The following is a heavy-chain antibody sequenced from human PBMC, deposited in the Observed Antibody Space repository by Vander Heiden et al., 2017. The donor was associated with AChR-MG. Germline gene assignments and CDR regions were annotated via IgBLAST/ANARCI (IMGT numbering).Heavy chain of an antibody. CDR2: IYYGGST. Sequence: QLQLQESGPGLVKPSETLSPTCTFSGCSISSYICCWGWVRQPPGKGLEWIGSIYYGGSTYYNPSLKSRVTISVDTSKNQFSLKLSSVTAADTAVYYCARPVRGGDCSDCDAFDIWGQGTMVTVSS. V-gene: IGHV4-39*01. CDR3: ARPVRGGDCSDCDAFDI. D-gene: IGHD2-21*02. J-gene: IGHJ3*02. CDR1: GCSISSYICC.